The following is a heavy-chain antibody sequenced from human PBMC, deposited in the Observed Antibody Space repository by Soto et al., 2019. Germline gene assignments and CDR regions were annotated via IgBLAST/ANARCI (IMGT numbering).Heavy chain of an antibody. CDR1: GYTFTRYN. CDR2: ISAYNGNT. V-gene: IGHV1-18*01. CDR3: ARDRPGRKYGDQRFDY. J-gene: IGHJ4*02. D-gene: IGHD4-17*01. Sequence: QVHLVQSGAEVKKPGASVKVSCQAFGYTFTRYNINWVRQAPGQGLEWMGWISAYNGNTNYSEKLQGRVTMSADTTTSTAYMDLRSLTSDDTAVYYCARDRPGRKYGDQRFDYWGQGTLVTVSS.